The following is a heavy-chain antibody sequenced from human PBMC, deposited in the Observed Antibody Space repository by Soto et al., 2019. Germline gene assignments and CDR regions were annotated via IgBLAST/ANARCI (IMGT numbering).Heavy chain of an antibody. CDR3: ARVGTAIHDWFDS. V-gene: IGHV4-59*01. CDR2: IYYNGDT. D-gene: IGHD2-21*02. Sequence: PSETMSVTCTVSGGSIRTYYCSWFRQPPWKGLEWIAYIYYNGDTIYNPSLKSRVTISIDTSKNQFSLKLSSVTTADTAVYYCARVGTAIHDWFDSSGQGTLVTIS. CDR1: GGSIRTYY. J-gene: IGHJ5*01.